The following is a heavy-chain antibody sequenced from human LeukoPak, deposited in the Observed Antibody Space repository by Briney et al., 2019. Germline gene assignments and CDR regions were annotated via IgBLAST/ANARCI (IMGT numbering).Heavy chain of an antibody. Sequence: GGSLRLSCAASRFTFPSYSMNWVRQAPGKGLEWVSSITSSSSYISYADSVKGRFTISRDNAKKSLHLQMNSLRAEDTAVYYCASSTLSGIGVFDIWCQGTMVTVSS. V-gene: IGHV3-21*01. D-gene: IGHD2/OR15-2a*01. J-gene: IGHJ3*02. CDR2: ITSSSSYI. CDR3: ASSTLSGIGVFDI. CDR1: RFTFPSYS.